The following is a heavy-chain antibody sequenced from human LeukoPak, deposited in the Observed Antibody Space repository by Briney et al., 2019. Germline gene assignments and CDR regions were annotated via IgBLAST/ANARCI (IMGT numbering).Heavy chain of an antibody. CDR1: GYTFTSYD. Sequence: ASVKVSCKASGYTFTSYDINWVRQATGQGLEWMGWMNPNSGNTGYAQKFQGRVTITRNTSISTAYMELSSLRSEDTAVYYCARGRLRRDGYRSRGAFDIWGQGTMVTVSS. CDR2: MNPNSGNT. CDR3: ARGRLRRDGYRSRGAFDI. D-gene: IGHD5-24*01. J-gene: IGHJ3*02. V-gene: IGHV1-8*03.